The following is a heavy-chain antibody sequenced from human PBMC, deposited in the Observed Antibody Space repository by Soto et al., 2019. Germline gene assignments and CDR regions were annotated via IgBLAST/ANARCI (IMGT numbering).Heavy chain of an antibody. J-gene: IGHJ3*02. CDR3: ARVERGTATTVVDAFDI. CDR2: MSHSGGT. CDR1: GGFVSSGTYY. Sequence: QVQLQQWGAGLLKPSETLSLTCAVYGGFVSSGTYYWSWIRQPPGKGLEWIGEMSHSGGTHFNPSLKSAVTRSVETSKKQLSLKMSSVTAADTALYYCARVERGTATTVVDAFDIWGPGTMVTVSS. D-gene: IGHD1-1*01. V-gene: IGHV4-34*01.